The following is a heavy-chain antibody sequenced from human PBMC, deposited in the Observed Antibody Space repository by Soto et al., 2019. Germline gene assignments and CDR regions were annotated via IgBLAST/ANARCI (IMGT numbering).Heavy chain of an antibody. CDR1: GFTFSSYW. Sequence: EVQLVESGGGLVQPGGPLRLSCAASGFTFSSYWMHWVRQAPGKGLVWVSRINSDGSSTSYADSVKGRFTISRDNAKNTLYLQMNSLRAEDTAVYYCARDRGWFGEVPFDYWGQGTLVTVSS. D-gene: IGHD3-10*01. J-gene: IGHJ4*02. V-gene: IGHV3-74*01. CDR2: INSDGSST. CDR3: ARDRGWFGEVPFDY.